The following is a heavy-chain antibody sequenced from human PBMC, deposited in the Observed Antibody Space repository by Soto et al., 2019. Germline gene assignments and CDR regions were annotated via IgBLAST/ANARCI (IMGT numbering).Heavy chain of an antibody. V-gene: IGHV3-48*02. Sequence: EVQLVESGGGLVQPGGSLRLSCAASGFTFSSYSMNWVRQAPGKGLEWVSYISSSSSTIYYADSVKGRFTISRDNAKNSLYLQMNSLRDEDTAVYYCARVGVVVAGPRYNWFDPWGQGTLVTVSS. CDR1: GFTFSSYS. J-gene: IGHJ5*02. CDR3: ARVGVVVAGPRYNWFDP. CDR2: ISSSSSTI. D-gene: IGHD6-19*01.